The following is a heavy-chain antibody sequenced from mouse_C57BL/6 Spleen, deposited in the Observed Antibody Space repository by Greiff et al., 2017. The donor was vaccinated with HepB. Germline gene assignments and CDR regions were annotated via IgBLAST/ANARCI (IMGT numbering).Heavy chain of an antibody. Sequence: EVKVEESGPGLVKPSQSLSLTCSVTGYSITSGYYWNWIRQFPGNKLEWMGYISYDGSNNYNPSLKNRISITRDTSKNQFFLKLNSVTTEDTATYHCARIYYYGSRYFDVWGTGTTVTVSS. CDR2: ISYDGSN. V-gene: IGHV3-6*01. CDR3: ARIYYYGSRYFDV. CDR1: GYSITSGYY. D-gene: IGHD1-1*01. J-gene: IGHJ1*03.